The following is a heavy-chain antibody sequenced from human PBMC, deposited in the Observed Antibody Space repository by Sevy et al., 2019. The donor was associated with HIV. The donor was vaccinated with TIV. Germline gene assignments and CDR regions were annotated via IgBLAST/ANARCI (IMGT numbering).Heavy chain of an antibody. CDR1: GFTFSTYS. D-gene: IGHD6-19*01. Sequence: GGYLRLSCAASGFTFSTYSMSWVRQARGKGLEWVSYISGFNNYIYYADSLRGRFTISRDNAKNSLYLQMNNLRAEDTAVYYCARGASSGWDYFDYWGQGTLVTVSS. CDR2: ISGFNNYI. CDR3: ARGASSGWDYFDY. V-gene: IGHV3-21*01. J-gene: IGHJ4*02.